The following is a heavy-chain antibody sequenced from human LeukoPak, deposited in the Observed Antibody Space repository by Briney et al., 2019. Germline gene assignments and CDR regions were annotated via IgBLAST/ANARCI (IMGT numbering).Heavy chain of an antibody. J-gene: IGHJ4*02. Sequence: SETLSLTCIVSGVSISSSGSYWGWIRQPPGKGLEWLGTLYHRGNTFYNPSLKGRVTISVDTSKNQFSLNVTSVTAADTAVYFCARRRLYDSGRFDWGQGTLVTVSS. CDR2: LYHRGNT. CDR1: GVSISSSGSY. CDR3: ARRRLYDSGRFD. V-gene: IGHV4-39*07. D-gene: IGHD3-10*01.